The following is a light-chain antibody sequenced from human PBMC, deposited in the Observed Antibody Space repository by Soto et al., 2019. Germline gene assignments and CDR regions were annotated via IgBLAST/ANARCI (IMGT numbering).Light chain of an antibody. CDR2: DAS. V-gene: IGKV3-11*01. CDR1: QSSGSN. J-gene: IGKJ4*01. Sequence: IVVKQSPATLSVSPGEKATLSCKTSQSSGSNFVAWYQQRPGQPPRLLIYDASNRATGIPARFSGSGSGTDFTLTISSLEPEDFAVYYCQQRKTFGGRSKVDI. CDR3: QQRKT.